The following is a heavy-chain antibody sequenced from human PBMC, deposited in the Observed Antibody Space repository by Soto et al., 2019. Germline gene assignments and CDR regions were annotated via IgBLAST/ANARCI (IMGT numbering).Heavy chain of an antibody. Sequence: SETLSLTCTVSGGSISRYYWSWIRQPPGKGLKWIGYIYYSGSTNYNPSLKSRVTISVDTSKNQFSLKLSSVTAADSAVYYCARRYCSGGSCPHAFDIWGQGTMVTVSS. CDR1: GGSISRYY. D-gene: IGHD2-15*01. V-gene: IGHV4-59*01. CDR3: ARRYCSGGSCPHAFDI. J-gene: IGHJ3*02. CDR2: IYYSGST.